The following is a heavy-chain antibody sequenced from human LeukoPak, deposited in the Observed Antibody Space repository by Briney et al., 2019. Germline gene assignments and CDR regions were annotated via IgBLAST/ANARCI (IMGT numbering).Heavy chain of an antibody. J-gene: IGHJ4*02. Sequence: SVKVSCKASGGTFSSYAISWVRHAPGQGLEWMGGIIPIFGTANYAQKFQGRVTITADKSTSTAYMELSSMRSEDTAVYYCARNYYEGSGPFDYWGQGTLVTVSS. CDR2: IIPIFGTA. CDR1: GGTFSSYA. D-gene: IGHD3-22*01. CDR3: ARNYYEGSGPFDY. V-gene: IGHV1-69*06.